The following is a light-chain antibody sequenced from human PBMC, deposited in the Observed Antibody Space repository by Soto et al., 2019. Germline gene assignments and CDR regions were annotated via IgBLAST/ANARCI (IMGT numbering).Light chain of an antibody. CDR3: QPWDNRSYV. V-gene: IGLV3-1*01. J-gene: IGLJ1*01. CDR1: KLGDKY. CDR2: QDT. Sequence: SYELTQPPSESVSPGQTATITCSGDKLGDKYASWYQQKPGQSPVLVIYQDTKRPSGIPERFSGSNSGNTATLTISGTQAMDEADYYCQPWDNRSYVFGTGTKLTVL.